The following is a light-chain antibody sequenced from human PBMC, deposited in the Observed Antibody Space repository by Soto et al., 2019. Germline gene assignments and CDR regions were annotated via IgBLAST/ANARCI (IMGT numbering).Light chain of an antibody. CDR2: EVS. CDR3: CSYAGRGTPYF. CDR1: TSDVGSYSL. Sequence: QSVLTQPASVSGSPGQSITISCTGTTSDVGSYSLVSWYQQHPGKVPKLLIYEVSKRPSGVSNRFSGSKSANTASLTISGFQVEEEANSYACSYAGRGTPYFCGTGTKVTV. J-gene: IGLJ1*01. V-gene: IGLV2-23*02.